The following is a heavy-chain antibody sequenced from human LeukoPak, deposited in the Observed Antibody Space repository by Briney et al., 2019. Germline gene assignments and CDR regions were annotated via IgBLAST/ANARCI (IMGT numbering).Heavy chain of an antibody. D-gene: IGHD2-8*01. CDR3: AGLELDCTNGVCHKYFQH. CDR2: IYPGDSDT. Sequence: GESLKISCKGSGYSFTSYWIGWVRQMPGKGLEWMGIIYPGDSDTRYSPSFQGQVTISADKSISTAYLQWSSLKASDTAMYYCAGLELDCTNGVCHKYFQHWGQGTLVTVSS. CDR1: GYSFTSYW. V-gene: IGHV5-51*01. J-gene: IGHJ1*01.